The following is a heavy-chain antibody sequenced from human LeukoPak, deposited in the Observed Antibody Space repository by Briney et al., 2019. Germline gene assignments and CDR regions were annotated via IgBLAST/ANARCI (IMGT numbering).Heavy chain of an antibody. V-gene: IGHV4-34*01. J-gene: IGHJ5*02. Sequence: PSETLSLTCAVYGGSFSGYYWSWIRQPPGKGLEWIGEINHSGSTNYNPSLKSRVTISVDTSKNQFSLKLSSVTAADTAVYYCARVPYKGRPESEQLVNHWFDPWGQGTLVTVSP. CDR1: GGSFSGYY. D-gene: IGHD6-6*01. CDR3: ARVPYKGRPESEQLVNHWFDP. CDR2: INHSGST.